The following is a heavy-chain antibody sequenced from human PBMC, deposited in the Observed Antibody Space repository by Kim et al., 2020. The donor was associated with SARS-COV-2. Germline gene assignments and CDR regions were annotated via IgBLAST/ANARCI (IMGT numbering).Heavy chain of an antibody. CDR2: INHSGST. D-gene: IGHD3-10*01. Sequence: SETLSLTCAVYGGSFSGYYWSWIRQPPGKGLEWIGEINHSGSTNYNPSLKSRVTISVDTSKNQFSLKLSSVTAADTAVYYCARGRSCGYYYGSGSYDCDWFDPWGQGTLVTVSS. V-gene: IGHV4-34*01. CDR1: GGSFSGYY. J-gene: IGHJ5*02. CDR3: ARGRSCGYYYGSGSYDCDWFDP.